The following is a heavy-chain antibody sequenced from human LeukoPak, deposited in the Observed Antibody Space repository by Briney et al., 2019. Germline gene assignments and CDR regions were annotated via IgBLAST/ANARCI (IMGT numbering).Heavy chain of an antibody. CDR3: AKATYSSSWNLYFDY. CDR2: LSGSGGST. CDR1: GFTFSSYA. D-gene: IGHD6-13*01. J-gene: IGHJ4*02. V-gene: IGHV3-23*01. Sequence: PGGSLRLSCTASGFTFSSYAMSWVRQAPGKGLEWVSALSGSGGSTYYADSVNGRFTISRDNSKNTLYLQMNSLRAEDTAVYYCAKATYSSSWNLYFDYWGQGTLVTVSS.